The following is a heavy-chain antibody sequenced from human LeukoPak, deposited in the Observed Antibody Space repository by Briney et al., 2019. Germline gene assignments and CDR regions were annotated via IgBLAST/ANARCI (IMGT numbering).Heavy chain of an antibody. Sequence: ASVKVSCKASGYTFTSYGISWVRQAPGQGLEWMGWISAYNGNTNYAQKLQGRVTMTTDTSTSTAYMELRSLRSDDTAVYYCARLYDSSGYYYLWPDYWGQGTLVAVSS. D-gene: IGHD3-22*01. CDR3: ARLYDSSGYYYLWPDY. CDR1: GYTFTSYG. V-gene: IGHV1-18*01. J-gene: IGHJ4*02. CDR2: ISAYNGNT.